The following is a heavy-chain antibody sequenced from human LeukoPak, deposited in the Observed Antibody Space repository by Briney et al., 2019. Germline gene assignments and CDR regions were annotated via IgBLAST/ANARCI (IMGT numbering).Heavy chain of an antibody. CDR1: GFIFSNYG. CDR2: IKQDGSEK. V-gene: IGHV3-7*01. D-gene: IGHD6-19*01. CDR3: ARVSLSSGCLSN. Sequence: GGSLRLSCAAPGFIFSNYGMHWVRQAPGKGLEWVANIKQDGSEKYYVDSVKGRFTISRDNAKNTLFLQMNGLRAEDTAVYYCARVSLSSGCLSNWGQGTLVTVSS. J-gene: IGHJ4*02.